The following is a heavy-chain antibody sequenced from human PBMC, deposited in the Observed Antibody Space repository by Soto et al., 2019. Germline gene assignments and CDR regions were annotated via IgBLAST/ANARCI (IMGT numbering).Heavy chain of an antibody. D-gene: IGHD5-12*01. CDR3: AKLGILDQWLFDY. CDR1: GFTFSSYG. CDR2: ISYDGSNK. Sequence: GGSLRLSCAASGFTFSSYGMHWVRQAPGKGLEWVAVISYDGSNKYYADSVKGRFTISRDNSKNTLYLQMNSLRAEDTAVYYCAKLGILDQWLFDYWGQGTLVTVSS. V-gene: IGHV3-30*18. J-gene: IGHJ4*02.